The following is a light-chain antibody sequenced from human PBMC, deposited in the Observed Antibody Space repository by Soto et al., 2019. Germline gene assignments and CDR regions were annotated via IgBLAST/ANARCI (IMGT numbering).Light chain of an antibody. CDR2: AAS. J-gene: IGKJ1*01. CDR1: QTVRGSY. V-gene: IGKV3-20*01. CDR3: QHYGSSPWT. Sequence: EIVLTQSAGTLSLSPGERATLSCRASQTVRGSYLAWIQQKPGQAPRLLIYAASTRAAGVPDRVSGTGSGTDFSLTINRREHEDVAVYYCQHYGSSPWTFGQRTKVDIK.